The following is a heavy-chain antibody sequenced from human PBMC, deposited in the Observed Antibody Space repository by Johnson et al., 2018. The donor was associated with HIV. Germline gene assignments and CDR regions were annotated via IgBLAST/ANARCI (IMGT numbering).Heavy chain of an antibody. CDR3: ARDGAYSYFAFDM. CDR1: GFTFDDYA. V-gene: IGHV3-9*01. D-gene: IGHD5-18*01. CDR2: ISWNSGSI. Sequence: EVQLLESGGGLVQPGRSLRLSCAASGFTFDDYAMHWVRQAPGKGLEWVSGISWNSGSIGYADSVKGRFTISRDNSKNTVYLQMNSLRAEDTALYYCARDGAYSYFAFDMWGQGTMVTVSS. J-gene: IGHJ3*02.